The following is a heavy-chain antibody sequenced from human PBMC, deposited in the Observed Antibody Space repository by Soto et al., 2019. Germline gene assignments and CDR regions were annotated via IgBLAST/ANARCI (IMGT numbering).Heavy chain of an antibody. D-gene: IGHD3-10*01. CDR2: IRSKAAGGTA. Sequence: GSLRLSCTSSGFAFVDYAMSWVRQAPGKGLEWVGFIRSKAAGGTAEYAASVKGRFTISRDDSKGIAYLQMNSLKTEDTAVYYCTRDQPITPWGQGTMIT. V-gene: IGHV3-49*04. J-gene: IGHJ3*01. CDR3: TRDQPITP. CDR1: GFAFVDYA.